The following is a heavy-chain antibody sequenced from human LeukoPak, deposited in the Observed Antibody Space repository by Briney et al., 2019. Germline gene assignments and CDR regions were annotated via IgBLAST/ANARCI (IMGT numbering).Heavy chain of an antibody. V-gene: IGHV4-59*12. D-gene: IGHD3-10*01. CDR3: ARAGGQFYYGSGTTGGYFDY. CDR2: MSNNGAT. J-gene: IGHJ4*02. CDR1: GGSISGFY. Sequence: SETLSLTCTVSGGSISGFYWSWILQPPGKGLEWIGYMSNNGATTYNPSLKSRVTMSVDTSKNQFSLKLSSVTAADTAVYYCARAGGQFYYGSGTTGGYFDYWGQGTLVTVSS.